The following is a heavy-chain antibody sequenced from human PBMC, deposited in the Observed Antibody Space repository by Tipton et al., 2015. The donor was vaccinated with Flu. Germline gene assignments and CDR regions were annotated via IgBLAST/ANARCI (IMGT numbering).Heavy chain of an antibody. D-gene: IGHD1-26*01. V-gene: IGHV4-59*01. J-gene: IGHJ5*02. Sequence: TLSLTCAVSGDSIRSDYFWGWIRQPPGRGLEWLGYIYYTGSTNYNPSLKGRVTFSVDTSNSHFSLKLSSVTAADTAVYYCAGDWVGTTTGWFDPWGQGTLVTVSS. CDR3: AGDWVGTTTGWFDP. CDR1: GDSIRSDYF. CDR2: IYYTGST.